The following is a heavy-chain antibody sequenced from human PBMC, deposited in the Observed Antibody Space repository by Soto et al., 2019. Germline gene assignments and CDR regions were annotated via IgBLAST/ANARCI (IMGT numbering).Heavy chain of an antibody. J-gene: IGHJ4*02. CDR2: ISPYNGDT. CDR1: GYTFTNHG. Sequence: QVQLVQSGAEVRESGASVKVSCKASGYTFTNHGISWVRQAPGEGLEWMGWISPYNGDTNNAQKFQGRVTMTTDTPTNTGFMELTRLTSDDTAVYYCAGGGISSSEGLDYWGQGTLVTVSS. V-gene: IGHV1-18*01. CDR3: AGGGISSSEGLDY. D-gene: IGHD6-13*01.